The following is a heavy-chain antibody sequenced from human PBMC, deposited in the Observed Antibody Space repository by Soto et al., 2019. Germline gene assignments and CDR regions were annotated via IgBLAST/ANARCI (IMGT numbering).Heavy chain of an antibody. V-gene: IGHV4-34*01. D-gene: IGHD6-19*01. Sequence: QVQLQQWGAGLLKPSETLSLTCAVYGGSFSGYYWSWIRQPPGKGLEWIGEINHSGSTNYNPSLKSRXXIXVXMSKNQFSLKLSSVTAADTAVYYCARWGSGWYYFDYWGQGTLVTVSS. J-gene: IGHJ4*02. CDR3: ARWGSGWYYFDY. CDR2: INHSGST. CDR1: GGSFSGYY.